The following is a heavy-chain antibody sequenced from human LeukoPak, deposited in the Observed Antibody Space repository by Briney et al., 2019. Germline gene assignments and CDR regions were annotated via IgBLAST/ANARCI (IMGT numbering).Heavy chain of an antibody. Sequence: GLEWVSSISGSGGSTYYADSVKGRFTISRDNSKNTLYLQMNSLRAEDTAVYYCAQYPPGRYWGQGTLVTVSS. V-gene: IGHV3-23*01. D-gene: IGHD2-2*01. CDR2: ISGSGGST. J-gene: IGHJ4*02. CDR3: AQYPPGRY.